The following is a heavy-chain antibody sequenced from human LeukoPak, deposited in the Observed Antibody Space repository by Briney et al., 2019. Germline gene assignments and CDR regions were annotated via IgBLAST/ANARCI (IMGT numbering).Heavy chain of an antibody. J-gene: IGHJ2*01. D-gene: IGHD3-22*01. V-gene: IGHV4-59*01. Sequence: SETLSLTCTVSGGSLSSYYWSWIRQPPGKGLEWIGYIYYSGSTNYNPSLKSRVTISVDTSKNQFSLKLNSVTAADTAVYYCARVPDSTGVYFDLWGRGTLVTVSS. CDR2: IYYSGST. CDR1: GGSLSSYY. CDR3: ARVPDSTGVYFDL.